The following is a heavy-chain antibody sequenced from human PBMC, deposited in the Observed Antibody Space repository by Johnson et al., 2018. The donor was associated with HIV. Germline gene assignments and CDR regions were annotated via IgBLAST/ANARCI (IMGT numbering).Heavy chain of an antibody. Sequence: VQLVESGGGLVQPGGSLRLSCAASGFTVSSNYMSWVRQAPGKGLEWVSVIYSGGSTYSADSVKGRFTISRDTSKNTLYFQMNSLRVEDTALYYCARDRARWSSGWYNDAFDIWGQGTMVTVSS. CDR1: GFTVSSNY. CDR3: ARDRARWSSGWYNDAFDI. V-gene: IGHV3-66*01. CDR2: IYSGGST. J-gene: IGHJ3*02. D-gene: IGHD6-19*01.